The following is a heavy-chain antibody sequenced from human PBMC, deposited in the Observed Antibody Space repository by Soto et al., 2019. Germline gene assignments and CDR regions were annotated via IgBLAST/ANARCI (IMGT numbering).Heavy chain of an antibody. Sequence: QVQLVESGGGVVQPGRSLRLSCAASGFTFSSYAMHWVRQAPGKGLEWVAVISYDGSNKYYADSVKGRFTISRDNSKNTLYLQMNSLRAEDTAVYYCARDLSTGLLWFGEFSLFDYWGQGTLVTVSS. V-gene: IGHV3-30-3*01. CDR1: GFTFSSYA. J-gene: IGHJ4*02. D-gene: IGHD3-10*01. CDR3: ARDLSTGLLWFGEFSLFDY. CDR2: ISYDGSNK.